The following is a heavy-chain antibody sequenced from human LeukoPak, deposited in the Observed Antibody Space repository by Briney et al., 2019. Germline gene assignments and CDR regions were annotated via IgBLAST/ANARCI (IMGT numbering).Heavy chain of an antibody. J-gene: IGHJ4*02. CDR1: GFTFSSYS. V-gene: IGHV3-21*01. Sequence: KPGGSLRLSCAASGFTFSSYSMNWVRQAPGKGLEWVSSISSSSSYIYYADSVKGRFTISRDNAKNSLYLQMNSLRAEDTAVYYCAREGDSSSWNDYWGQGTLVTVSS. CDR3: AREGDSSSWNDY. D-gene: IGHD6-13*01. CDR2: ISSSSSYI.